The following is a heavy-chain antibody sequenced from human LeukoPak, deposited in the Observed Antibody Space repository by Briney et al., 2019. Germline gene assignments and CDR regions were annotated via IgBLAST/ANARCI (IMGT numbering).Heavy chain of an antibody. V-gene: IGHV3-23*01. CDR2: ISGSGGST. CDR1: GFTFSSYA. CDR3: ANSQSSSSGFDY. D-gene: IGHD6-19*01. J-gene: IGHJ4*02. Sequence: GGSLRLSCAASGFTFSSYAMSWVRQAPGKGLEWVSAISGSGGSTYYADSVKGRFTISGDNSKNTLYLQMNSLKAEDTAVYYCANSQSSSSGFDYWGQGTLVTVSS.